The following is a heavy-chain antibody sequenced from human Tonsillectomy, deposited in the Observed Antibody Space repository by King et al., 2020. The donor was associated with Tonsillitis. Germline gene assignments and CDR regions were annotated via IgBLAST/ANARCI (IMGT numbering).Heavy chain of an antibody. J-gene: IGHJ4*02. D-gene: IGHD1-26*01. CDR3: ARGGRDSGSPGRVDY. V-gene: IGHV4-59*01. Sequence: QLQESGPGLVKPSETLSLTCTVSGGSISSYYWSWIRQPPGKELEWIGYIYYSGSTNYNPSLKSRVTISVDTSQNQFSLKLTSVTAADTAVYYCARGGRDSGSPGRVDYWGQGTLVTVSS. CDR2: IYYSGST. CDR1: GGSISSYY.